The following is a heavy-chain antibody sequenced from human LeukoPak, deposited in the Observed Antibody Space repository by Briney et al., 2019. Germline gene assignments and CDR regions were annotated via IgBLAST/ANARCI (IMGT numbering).Heavy chain of an antibody. CDR2: ISSSSSTI. V-gene: IGHV3-48*01. J-gene: IGHJ4*02. CDR3: AKNPGEGYYYDSSGYLS. D-gene: IGHD3-22*01. CDR1: GFTFSSYS. Sequence: PGGSLRLSCAASGFTFSSYSMNWVRQAPGKGLEWVSYISSSSSTIFYADSVKGRFTISRDNSKNTLYLQMNSLRAEDTAVYYCAKNPGEGYYYDSSGYLSWGQGTLVTVSS.